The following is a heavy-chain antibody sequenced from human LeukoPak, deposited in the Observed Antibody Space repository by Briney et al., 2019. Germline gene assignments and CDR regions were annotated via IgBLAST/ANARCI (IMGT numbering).Heavy chain of an antibody. Sequence: GGSLRLSCAASGFTFSSYGMHWVRQAPGKGLEWVAFIRYDGSNKYYADSVKGRFTISRDNSKNTLYLQMNSLRAEDTAGHYCPRHPFMTTVTRDDYWGQGTLVTVSS. CDR3: PRHPFMTTVTRDDY. CDR2: IRYDGSNK. J-gene: IGHJ4*02. D-gene: IGHD4-17*01. V-gene: IGHV3-30*02. CDR1: GFTFSSYG.